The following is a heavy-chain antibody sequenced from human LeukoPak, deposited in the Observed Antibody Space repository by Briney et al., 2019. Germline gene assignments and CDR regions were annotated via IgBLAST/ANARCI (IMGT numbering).Heavy chain of an antibody. CDR3: AKVFYSDSYFDS. CDR1: GFIFDDYT. CDR2: ITWDGETT. Sequence: GGSLRLSCATSGFIFDDYTMHWVRQVPEKGLEWVSLITWDGETTHYADSVRGRFTISRDNSKNSLYLQMNSLRTEDTAVYYCAKVFYSDSYFDSWGQGTLVIASS. V-gene: IGHV3-43*01. D-gene: IGHD6-13*01. J-gene: IGHJ4*02.